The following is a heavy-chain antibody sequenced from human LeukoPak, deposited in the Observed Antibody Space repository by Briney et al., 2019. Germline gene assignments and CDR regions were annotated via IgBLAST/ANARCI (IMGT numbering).Heavy chain of an antibody. D-gene: IGHD3-22*01. CDR3: ARVSPMIVAILINVIDS. J-gene: IGHJ5*01. Sequence: ASVKVSCKASGYTFTSYDINWVRQATGQGLEWMGWMNPNSGNTGYAQKFQGRVTMTRNTSISSAYMELSSLRSEDTAVYYCARVSPMIVAILINVIDSWGQGTLVSVSS. CDR1: GYTFTSYD. V-gene: IGHV1-8*01. CDR2: MNPNSGNT.